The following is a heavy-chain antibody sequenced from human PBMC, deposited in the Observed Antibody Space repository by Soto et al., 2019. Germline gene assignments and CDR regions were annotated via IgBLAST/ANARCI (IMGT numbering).Heavy chain of an antibody. J-gene: IGHJ6*02. CDR2: IIPIFGTA. Sequence: ASVKVSCKASGGTFSSYAISWVRQAPGQGLEWMGGIIPIFGTANYAQKFQGRVTITADESTSTAYMELSSLRSEDTAVYYCATCIAVAPPGGYYYYYGMDVWGQGTTVTVSS. CDR3: ATCIAVAPPGGYYYYYGMDV. CDR1: GGTFSSYA. V-gene: IGHV1-69*13. D-gene: IGHD6-19*01.